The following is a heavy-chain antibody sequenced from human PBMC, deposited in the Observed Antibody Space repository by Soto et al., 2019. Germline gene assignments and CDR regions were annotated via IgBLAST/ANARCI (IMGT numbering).Heavy chain of an antibody. CDR2: TYYRSKWNS. J-gene: IGHJ4*01. CDR1: GDSVSINSAA. V-gene: IGHV6-1*01. Sequence: PSQPLSLTCAISGDSVSINSAAWSWIRQSPSRGLEWLGRTYYRSKWNSNYAGSVKGRVTINPDTSKNQFSLQLNSVTPEDTAVYYCARDEGGPWGHGTLVTVST. CDR3: ARDEGGP.